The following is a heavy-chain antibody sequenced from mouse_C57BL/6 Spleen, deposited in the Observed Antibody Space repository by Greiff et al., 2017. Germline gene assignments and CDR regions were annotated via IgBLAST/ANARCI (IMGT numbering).Heavy chain of an antibody. CDR3: ARVHGSSLYYAMDY. V-gene: IGHV3-6*01. D-gene: IGHD1-1*01. Sequence: ESGPGLVKPSQSLSPTCSVTGYSITSGYYWNWIRQFPGNKLEWMGYISYDGSNNYNPSLKNRISITRDTSKNQFFLKLNSVTTEDTATYYCARVHGSSLYYAMDYWGQGTSVTVSS. CDR2: ISYDGSN. J-gene: IGHJ4*01. CDR1: GYSITSGYY.